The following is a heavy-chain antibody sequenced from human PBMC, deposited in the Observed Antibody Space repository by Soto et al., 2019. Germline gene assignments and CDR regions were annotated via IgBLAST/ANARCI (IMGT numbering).Heavy chain of an antibody. V-gene: IGHV4-31*03. CDR2: IYHSGST. D-gene: IGHD6-13*01. CDR3: AGEAAGLGNWFAP. Sequence: QVQLQESGPGLVKPSQTLSLTCNVSGGSISSGGYYWSWIRQHPGKGLEWIGYIYHSGSTYYNPSLKSRVTLSVDTSKNQFSLKLSSVTAPVTPVYYCAGEAAGLGNWFAPGGQGTLVTVSS. CDR1: GGSISSGGYY. J-gene: IGHJ5*02.